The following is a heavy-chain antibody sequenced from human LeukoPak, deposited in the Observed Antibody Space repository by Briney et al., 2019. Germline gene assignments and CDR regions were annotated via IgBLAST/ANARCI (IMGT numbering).Heavy chain of an antibody. Sequence: PSETLSLTCTVSGGXISSYYWNWIRQPPGKGLEWIGYIYYSGSTNYNPSLKSRVTISVDTSKNQFSLNLSSVTAADTAVYYCARSHSWYYFDYWGQGTLVTVSS. D-gene: IGHD6-13*01. CDR2: IYYSGST. J-gene: IGHJ4*02. CDR3: ARSHSWYYFDY. V-gene: IGHV4-59*01. CDR1: GGXISSYY.